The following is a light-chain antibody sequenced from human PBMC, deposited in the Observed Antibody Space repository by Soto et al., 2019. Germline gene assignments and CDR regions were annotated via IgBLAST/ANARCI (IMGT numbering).Light chain of an antibody. CDR3: LQDYNYPFT. Sequence: MQMTQSPSSLSASVGGRVTITCRASQDIRKDLAWYQRKPGKAPQILIYGASTLQTGVASRFSGSGSATDFTLTISSLQPEDSAAYYCLQDYNYPFTFGQGTKV. V-gene: IGKV1-6*01. J-gene: IGKJ2*01. CDR2: GAS. CDR1: QDIRKD.